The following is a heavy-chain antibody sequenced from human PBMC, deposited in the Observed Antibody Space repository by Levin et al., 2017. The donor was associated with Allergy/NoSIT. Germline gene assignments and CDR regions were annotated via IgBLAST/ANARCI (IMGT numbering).Heavy chain of an antibody. Sequence: GESLKISCKVSGYTLTELSMHWVRQAPGKGLEWMGGFDPEDGETIYAQKFQGRVTMTEDTSTDTAYMELSSLRSEDTAVYYCATDVVATPFRDYWGQGTLVTVSS. V-gene: IGHV1-24*01. CDR2: FDPEDGET. CDR3: ATDVVATPFRDY. D-gene: IGHD5-12*01. J-gene: IGHJ4*02. CDR1: GYTLTELS.